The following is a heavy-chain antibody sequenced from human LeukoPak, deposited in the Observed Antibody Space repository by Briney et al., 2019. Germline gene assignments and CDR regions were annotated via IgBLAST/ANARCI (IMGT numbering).Heavy chain of an antibody. CDR3: ARRAYYDSSGYHPTSGYFDL. CDR2: IYPNGMT. J-gene: IGHJ2*01. D-gene: IGHD3-22*01. V-gene: IGHV4-4*08. Sequence: SETLSLTCTVSGGSVFSYYGNWIRQSPGKGLEGLGYIYPNGMTDYSPSLGSRGTISIATSKNQISLRLTSVTAADTAIYYCARRAYYDSSGYHPTSGYFDLWGRGTLVTVSS. CDR1: GGSVFSYY.